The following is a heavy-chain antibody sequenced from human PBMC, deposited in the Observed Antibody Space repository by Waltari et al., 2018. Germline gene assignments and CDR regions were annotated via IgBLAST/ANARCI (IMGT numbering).Heavy chain of an antibody. Sequence: QVHLAQSGAEVKHPGSSAKVACKASEGTSTSFTINWVRQAPGQGLEWMGRIVPMTATSNYARKFNGRVKITADKSTNTAYMELTSLTSDDTAMYYCARGVYHGSGDWGQGTVVTVSS. V-gene: IGHV1-69*08. CDR2: IVPMTATS. CDR3: ARGVYHGSGD. CDR1: EGTSTSFT. J-gene: IGHJ4*02. D-gene: IGHD3-10*01.